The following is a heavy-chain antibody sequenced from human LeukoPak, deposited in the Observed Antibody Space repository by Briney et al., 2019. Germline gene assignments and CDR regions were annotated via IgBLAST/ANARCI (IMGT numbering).Heavy chain of an antibody. CDR2: ISGSGGST. D-gene: IGHD2-15*01. J-gene: IGHJ4*02. CDR3: AKVSRDCNGGSCLSEY. Sequence: GGSLRLSCAASGFTFSSYGMSWVRQAPGKGLEWVSAISGSGGSTYYADSVKGRFTISRDNSKNTLYLQMNSLRTEDTAVHYCAKVSRDCNGGSCLSEYWGQGTLVTVSS. CDR1: GFTFSSYG. V-gene: IGHV3-23*01.